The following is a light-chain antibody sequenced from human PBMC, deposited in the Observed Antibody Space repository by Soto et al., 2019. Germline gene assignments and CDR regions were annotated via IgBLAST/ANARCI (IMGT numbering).Light chain of an antibody. V-gene: IGKV2-28*01. Sequence: DIVLTQSTLSLPVTPGEPAAISCRSSQRLLYRNGYHFLDWFLQKPGQSPQLLIYLGSNRASGVPDRFSVSGSGIDFTLRISRVEEEDVGIYYCMQALPTAITLGQGTRLELK. J-gene: IGKJ5*01. CDR1: QRLLYRNGYHF. CDR2: LGS. CDR3: MQALPTAIT.